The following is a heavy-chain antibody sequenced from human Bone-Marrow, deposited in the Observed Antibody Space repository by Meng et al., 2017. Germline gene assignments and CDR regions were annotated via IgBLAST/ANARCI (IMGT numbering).Heavy chain of an antibody. D-gene: IGHD3-10*01. CDR3: ATDLGRGSVQFDY. V-gene: IGHV1-2*06. J-gene: IGHJ4*02. CDR1: GYNFPDYY. CDR2: INPKSGDT. Sequence: ASVKVSCKPSGYNFPDYYIHWVRRAPGQGLEWMGRINPKSGDTHYAQKFQARVTITRDTSTNTAYMELSSLKSDDMAVYYCATDLGRGSVQFDYWGQGTPVTVSS.